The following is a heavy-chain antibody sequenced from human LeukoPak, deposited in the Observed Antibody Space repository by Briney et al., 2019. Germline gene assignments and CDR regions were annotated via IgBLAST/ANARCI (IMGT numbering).Heavy chain of an antibody. Sequence: SVKVSCKASGGTFSSYAISWVRQAPGQGLEWMGRIIPIFGIANYAQKFQGRVTITADKSTSTAYMELSSLRSEDTAVYHCANWDNWNYGTWGQGTLVTVSS. D-gene: IGHD1-7*01. CDR2: IIPIFGIA. CDR1: GGTFSSYA. CDR3: ANWDNWNYGT. V-gene: IGHV1-69*04. J-gene: IGHJ5*02.